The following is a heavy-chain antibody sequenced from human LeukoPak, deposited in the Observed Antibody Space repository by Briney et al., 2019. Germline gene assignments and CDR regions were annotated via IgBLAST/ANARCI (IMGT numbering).Heavy chain of an antibody. CDR3: TRRDTGYCSSTSCSNYYYYGMDV. D-gene: IGHD2-2*01. J-gene: IGHJ6*04. CDR1: EFTFSGSA. V-gene: IGHV3-73*01. Sequence: PGGSLRLSCAASEFTFSGSAMHWVRQASGKGLEWVGRIRSKANSYATAYAASVKGRFTISRDDSKNTAYLQMNSLKTEDTAVYYCTRRDTGYCSSTSCSNYYYYGMDVWGKGTTVTVSS. CDR2: IRSKANSYAT.